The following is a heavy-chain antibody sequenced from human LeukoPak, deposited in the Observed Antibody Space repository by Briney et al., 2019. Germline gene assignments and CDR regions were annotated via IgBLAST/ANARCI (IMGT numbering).Heavy chain of an antibody. Sequence: SETLSLTCAVYGGSFSGYYWSWIRQPPGKGLEWIGEINHSGSTNYNPSLKSRVTISVDTSKYQFSLKLSSVTAADTAMYYCARRVSRWLQLPPYFDYWGQGTLVTVSS. J-gene: IGHJ4*02. CDR2: INHSGST. D-gene: IGHD5-12*01. CDR1: GGSFSGYY. V-gene: IGHV4-34*01. CDR3: ARRVSRWLQLPPYFDY.